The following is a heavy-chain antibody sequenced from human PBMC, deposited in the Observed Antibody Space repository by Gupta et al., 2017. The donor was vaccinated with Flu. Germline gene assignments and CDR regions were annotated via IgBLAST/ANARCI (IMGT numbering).Heavy chain of an antibody. D-gene: IGHD5-18*01. CDR2: MYWDDDK. V-gene: IGHV2-5*02. CDR3: AHRSGGIQLWKY. J-gene: IGHJ4*02. Sequence: GWIRQPPGKALEWLALMYWDDDKRYSPSLKSRLTITKDASKNQVVLNMTNMDPVDTATYYCAHRSGGIQLWKYRGQGILVTVSS.